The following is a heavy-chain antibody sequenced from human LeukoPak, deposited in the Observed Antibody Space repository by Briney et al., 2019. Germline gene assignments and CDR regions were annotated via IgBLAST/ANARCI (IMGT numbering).Heavy chain of an antibody. Sequence: GGSLRLSCTASGFIFNDHGMNWVRQAPGKGLEWVSAISGNGVTTYYADSVQGRFTISRDNSKNILYLQMNSLRAEDTAVYYCAKGSLKFDYWGQGTLVTVSS. CDR1: GFIFNDHG. V-gene: IGHV3-23*01. J-gene: IGHJ4*02. CDR2: ISGNGVTT. CDR3: AKGSLKFDY.